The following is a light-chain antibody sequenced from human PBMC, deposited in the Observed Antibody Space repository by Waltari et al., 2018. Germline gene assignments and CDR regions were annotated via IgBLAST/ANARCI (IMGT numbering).Light chain of an antibody. V-gene: IGLV3-19*01. CDR3: NSRDNSGNHWV. CDR2: GKN. CDR1: SLRSYY. J-gene: IGLJ3*02. Sequence: SSELTQDPAVSVALGQTVRITCQGDSLRSYYASWYQQKPGQAPVLFIYGKNNRPSGIPDRFSGSSSGNTASLTITGAQAEDDADYYCNSRDNSGNHWVFGGGTKLTVL.